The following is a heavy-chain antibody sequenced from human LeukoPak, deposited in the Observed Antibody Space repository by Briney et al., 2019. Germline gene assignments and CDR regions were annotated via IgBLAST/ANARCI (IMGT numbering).Heavy chain of an antibody. V-gene: IGHV3-23*01. CDR3: AKGGLRGGTYNDDF. J-gene: IGHJ4*02. D-gene: IGHD3-16*01. CDR1: GFTFSIYG. Sequence: GGSLRLSCGASGFTFSIYGMSWVRQAPGKGLEWVSGISGSGGNTYYAEALTGRFTVSRDNSKNTLYLQMNSLRAEDTALYYCAKGGLRGGTYNDDFWGQGTLVTVSS. CDR2: ISGSGGNT.